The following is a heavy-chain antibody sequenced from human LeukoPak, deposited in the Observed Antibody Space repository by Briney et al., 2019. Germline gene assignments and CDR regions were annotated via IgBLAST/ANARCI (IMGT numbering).Heavy chain of an antibody. V-gene: IGHV1-58*02. CDR1: GLTFTNSA. Sequence: GTSVKVSCKASGLTFTNSAMQWVRQARGQRLEWIGWIVVDSGNINYAQKFQERVTITRDMSTTTAYMELSSLRSEDTAVYYCATNSADYNFWSGYYSFDYWGQGTLVTVSS. CDR3: ATNSADYNFWSGYYSFDY. CDR2: IVVDSGNI. D-gene: IGHD3-3*01. J-gene: IGHJ4*02.